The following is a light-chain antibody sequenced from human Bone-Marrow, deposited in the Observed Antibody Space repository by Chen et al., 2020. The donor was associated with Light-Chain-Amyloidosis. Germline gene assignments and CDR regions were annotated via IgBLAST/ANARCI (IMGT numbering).Light chain of an antibody. Sequence: SFFLPQPPSVSLAPGQPPTIAWGGNNIGSTSVHWYQQTPGQAPLLVVYDDSDRPSGIPERLSGSNSGNTATLTISRVEAGDEADYYCQVWDRSSDRPVFGGGTKLTVL. J-gene: IGLJ3*02. CDR2: DDS. V-gene: IGLV3-21*02. CDR3: QVWDRSSDRPV. CDR1: NIGSTS.